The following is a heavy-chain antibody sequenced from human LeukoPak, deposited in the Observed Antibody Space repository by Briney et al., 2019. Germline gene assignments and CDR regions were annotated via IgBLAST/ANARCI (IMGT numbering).Heavy chain of an antibody. J-gene: IGHJ6*03. CDR1: GGPIISHY. CDR2: ISNSGST. Sequence: PSETLSLTCTVSGGPIISHYWTWIRQSPVKGLEWIGDISNSGSTSYNPSLKSRVTISIDTSENQFSLKLSSVTAADTAVYYCGRDALVGYLSFYYMDVWGKGTTVTVSS. CDR3: GRDALVGYLSFYYMDV. V-gene: IGHV4-59*11. D-gene: IGHD2-15*01.